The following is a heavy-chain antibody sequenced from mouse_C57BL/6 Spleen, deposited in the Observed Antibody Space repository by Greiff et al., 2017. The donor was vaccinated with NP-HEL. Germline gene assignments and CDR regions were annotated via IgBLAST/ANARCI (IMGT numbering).Heavy chain of an antibody. CDR2: INPSNGGT. Sequence: QVQLKQPGTELVKPGASVKLSCKASGYTFTSYWMHWVKQRPGQGLEWIGNINPSNGGTNYNEKFKSKATLTVDKSSSTAYMQLSSLTSEDSAVYYGARGLYYGSIPLAYWGQGTLVTVSA. CDR1: GYTFTSYW. D-gene: IGHD1-1*01. J-gene: IGHJ3*01. V-gene: IGHV1-53*01. CDR3: ARGLYYGSIPLAY.